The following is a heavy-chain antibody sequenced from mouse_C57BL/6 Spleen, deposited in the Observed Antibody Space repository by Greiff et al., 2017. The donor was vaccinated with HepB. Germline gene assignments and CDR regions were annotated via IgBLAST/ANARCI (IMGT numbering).Heavy chain of an antibody. D-gene: IGHD1-1*01. J-gene: IGHJ4*01. CDR1: GYTFTSYW. CDR3: ARSGYYGSSYYYAMDY. V-gene: IGHV1-64*01. CDR2: IHPNSGST. Sequence: VQLQQSGAELVKPGASVKLSCKASGYTFTSYWMHWVKQRPGQGLEWIGMIHPNSGSTNYNEKFKSKATLTVDKSSSTAYMQLSSLTSEDSAVYYCARSGYYGSSYYYAMDYWGQGTSVTVSS.